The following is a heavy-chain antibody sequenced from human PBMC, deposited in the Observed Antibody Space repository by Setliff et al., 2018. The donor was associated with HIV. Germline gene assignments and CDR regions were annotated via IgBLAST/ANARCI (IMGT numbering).Heavy chain of an antibody. D-gene: IGHD3-10*01. CDR2: IHGTEGT. Sequence: SETLSLTCTVSDGSLYSGNYYWTWIRQPAGKALEWIGHIHGTEGTHYNPSLESRVTISRDKSPNQFSLMLSSVTPADTAVYYCARGSEFYYGSGTIDSWGPGTLVTVS. CDR1: DGSLYSGNYY. CDR3: ARGSEFYYGSGTIDS. V-gene: IGHV4-61*10. J-gene: IGHJ4*02.